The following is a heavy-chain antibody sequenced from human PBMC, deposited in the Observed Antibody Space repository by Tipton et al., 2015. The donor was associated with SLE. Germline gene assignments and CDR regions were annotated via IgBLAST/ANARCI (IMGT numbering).Heavy chain of an antibody. V-gene: IGHV3-21*04. CDR2: IDSNGNHI. D-gene: IGHD3-10*01. CDR3: AKVMGRLWFGELFDS. Sequence: SLRLSCTASEFSFSTYTMNWVRQAPGMGLEWLSSIDSNGNHIYYADSVKGRFTISRDNAKKSLYLQMNSLRPEDTALYFCAKVMGRLWFGELFDSWGQGALVTVAS. CDR1: EFSFSTYT. J-gene: IGHJ4*02.